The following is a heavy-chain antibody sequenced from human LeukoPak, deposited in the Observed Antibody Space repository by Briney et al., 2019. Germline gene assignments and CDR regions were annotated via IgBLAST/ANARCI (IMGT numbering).Heavy chain of an antibody. CDR1: GGSISSSSYY. CDR3: ARHWWGHDHGDYGGFNWFDP. V-gene: IGHV4-39*01. Sequence: SETLSLTCTVSGGSISSSSYYWGWIRQPPGKGLEWIGSIYYSGSTYYNPSLKSRVTISVDTSKNQFSLKLSSVTAADTAVYYCARHWWGHDHGDYGGFNWFDPWGQGTLVTVSS. J-gene: IGHJ5*02. CDR2: IYYSGST. D-gene: IGHD4-17*01.